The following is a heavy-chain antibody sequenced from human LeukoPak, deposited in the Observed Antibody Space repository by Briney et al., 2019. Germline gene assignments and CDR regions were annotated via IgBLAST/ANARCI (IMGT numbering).Heavy chain of an antibody. CDR2: ITWNSAPI. V-gene: IGHV3-9*01. CDR1: GFSFDDYA. CDR3: ARGYSYGSNYYGKDV. Sequence: GRSLRLSCAASGFSFDDYAMHWVRQVPGKGLEWVSGITWNSAPIGYADSVKGRFTISRDNSKNSLYLQMNSLRAEDTAVYYCARGYSYGSNYYGKDVWGQGTTVTVSS. D-gene: IGHD5-18*01. J-gene: IGHJ6*02.